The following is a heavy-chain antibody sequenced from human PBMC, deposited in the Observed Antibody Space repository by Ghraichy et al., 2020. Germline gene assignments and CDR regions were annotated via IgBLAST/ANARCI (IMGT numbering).Heavy chain of an antibody. CDR1: GFILSSHA. V-gene: IGHV3-23*05. D-gene: IGHD7-27*01. J-gene: IGHJ5*02. Sequence: RLSCAASGFILSSHAMSWVRQSPEKGLEWVAAVRSGVPYYADSVRGRFTVSRDLSKNTLFLQMNSLRAADTAIYYCAKVNWEDWAASWGQGTLVTVSS. CDR3: AKVNWEDWAAS. CDR2: VRSGVP.